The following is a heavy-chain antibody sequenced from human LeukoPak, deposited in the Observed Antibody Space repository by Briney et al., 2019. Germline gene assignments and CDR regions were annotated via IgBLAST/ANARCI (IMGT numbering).Heavy chain of an antibody. CDR1: GFTFGDYA. J-gene: IGHJ3*02. D-gene: IGHD2-21*02. Sequence: GGSLRLSCTASGFTFGDYATSWFRQAPGKGLEWVGFIRSKAYGGTTEYAASVKGRFTISRDDSKSIAYLQMNSLKTEDTAVYYCTRDYSHIVVVTVAFDIWGQGTMVTVSS. V-gene: IGHV3-49*03. CDR3: TRDYSHIVVVTVAFDI. CDR2: IRSKAYGGTT.